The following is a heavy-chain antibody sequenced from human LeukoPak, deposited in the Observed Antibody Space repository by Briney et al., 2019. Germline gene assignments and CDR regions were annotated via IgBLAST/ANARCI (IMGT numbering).Heavy chain of an antibody. V-gene: IGHV5-51*01. CDR3: ARRSAYYYYMDV. CDR1: GYSFTSYW. CDR2: IYPGDSDT. Sequence: ESLKISCQGSGYSFTSYWIAWVRQMPGKGLEWMGTIYPGDSDTKYSPSFQGQVTISADKSISTAYLQWSSLKASDTAIYYCARRSAYYYYMDVWGKGTTVTVSS. D-gene: IGHD2-2*01. J-gene: IGHJ6*03.